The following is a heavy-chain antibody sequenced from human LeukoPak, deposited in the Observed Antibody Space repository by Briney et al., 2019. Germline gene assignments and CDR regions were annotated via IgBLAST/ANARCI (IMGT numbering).Heavy chain of an antibody. CDR2: INPNSGGT. J-gene: IGHJ5*02. V-gene: IGHV1-2*02. CDR1: GYTFTGYY. CDR3: ARERRSVPGWFDP. Sequence: ASVKVSCKASGYTFTGYYMHWVRQAPGQGLEWMGWINPNSGGTNYAQKFQGRVTMTRDTSISTAYMELSRLRSDDTAVYYCARERRSVPGWFDPWGQGTLVTVSS. D-gene: IGHD2-2*01.